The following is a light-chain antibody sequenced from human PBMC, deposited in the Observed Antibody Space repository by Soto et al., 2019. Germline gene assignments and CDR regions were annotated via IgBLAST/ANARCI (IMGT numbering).Light chain of an antibody. V-gene: IGLV2-14*01. J-gene: IGLJ3*02. CDR1: NRDVGSYNL. CDR3: SSFTNTNSLEDWV. Sequence: QSVLTQPASVSGSPGQSITIACTGTNRDVGSYNLVSWYQQRPGEAPKLIISEVRNRPSGISYRFTGSKSGNTASLTISGLQPEDEADYYCSSFTNTNSLEDWVFGGGTKLTVL. CDR2: EVR.